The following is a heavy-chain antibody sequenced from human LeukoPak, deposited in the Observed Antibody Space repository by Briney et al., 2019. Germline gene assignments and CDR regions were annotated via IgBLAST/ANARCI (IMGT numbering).Heavy chain of an antibody. J-gene: IGHJ4*02. CDR1: GFTFSSYS. D-gene: IGHD3-22*01. Sequence: PGGSLRLSCAASGFTFSSYSMNWVRQAPGKGLEWVSYIRSSSNARYYADSVKGRFTISRDNAKNSLYLQMNSLRAEDTAVYYCARALYYYDSSGYYGPLAPFDYWGQGTLVTVSS. CDR3: ARALYYYDSSGYYGPLAPFDY. V-gene: IGHV3-48*04. CDR2: IRSSSNAR.